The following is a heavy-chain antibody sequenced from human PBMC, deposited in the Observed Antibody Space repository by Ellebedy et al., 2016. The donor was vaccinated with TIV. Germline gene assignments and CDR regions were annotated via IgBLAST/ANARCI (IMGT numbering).Heavy chain of an antibody. CDR2: IYPSDSDT. CDR1: GYSFTDYW. V-gene: IGHV5-51*01. J-gene: IGHJ4*02. CDR3: ARHLLDGSDYF. D-gene: IGHD2-21*02. Sequence: GESLKISXRASGYSFTDYWIGWVRQLPGKGLEWMGIIYPSDSDTKYSPSFQGQVTISADKSISPAYLEWSSLRASDTAMYYCARHLLDGSDYFWGQGTLVTVSS.